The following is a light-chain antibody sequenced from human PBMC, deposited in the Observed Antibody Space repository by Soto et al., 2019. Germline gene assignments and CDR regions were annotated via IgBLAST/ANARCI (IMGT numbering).Light chain of an antibody. CDR2: RPS. V-gene: IGKV3-15*01. CDR1: QSISSN. J-gene: IGKJ4*01. CDR3: QQYNNWPLT. Sequence: EIVMTQSPATLSVSPGERATLSCRASQSISSNLAWYQQKPGQAPRLLIYRPSTRATGIPARFSGSGSGTEFTLTISSLQSEDFAVYYCQQYNNWPLTVGGGTKVDIK.